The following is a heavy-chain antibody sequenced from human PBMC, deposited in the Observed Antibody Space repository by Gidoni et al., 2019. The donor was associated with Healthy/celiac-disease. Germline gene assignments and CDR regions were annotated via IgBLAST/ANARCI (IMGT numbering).Heavy chain of an antibody. D-gene: IGHD3-16*01. V-gene: IGHV4-31*03. CDR3: AGGARDHQSFDY. CDR1: GCPISSGGYY. Sequence: QVQLQESGPGLVEPSQTMSLTCTVSGCPISSGGYYWSWIRQHPGKGLEWIGYIYYSGSTYYNPSLKSRVTISVDTSKNQFSLKLSSVTAADTAVYYCAGGARDHQSFDYWGQGTLVTVSS. J-gene: IGHJ4*02. CDR2: IYYSGST.